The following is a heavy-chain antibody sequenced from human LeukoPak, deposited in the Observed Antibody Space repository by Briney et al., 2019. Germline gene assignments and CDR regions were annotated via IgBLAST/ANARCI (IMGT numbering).Heavy chain of an antibody. V-gene: IGHV4-31*03. CDR3: ARVARINMFDV. J-gene: IGHJ6*02. CDR2: IYYSGST. CDR1: GDSISRGAYY. Sequence: SETLSLTCTVSGDSISRGAYYWSWIRQHPGKGLEWIGYIYYSGSTNYHPSLKSRVTISVDTSKNQFSLKLSSVTAADTAVYYCARVARINMFDVWGQGATVTVSS. D-gene: IGHD3-10*02.